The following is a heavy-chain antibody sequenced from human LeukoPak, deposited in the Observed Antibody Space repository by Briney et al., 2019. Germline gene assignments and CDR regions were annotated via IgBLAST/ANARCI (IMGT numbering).Heavy chain of an antibody. CDR1: GFTFSNYA. Sequence: GGSLRLSCAASGFTFSNYAMSWVRLAPGRGLEWVSTIVANGDTTYYADSVKGRFTISRDNSKDTLYVQMNSLRADDTALYYCAKGTRSSFRGYFEYWGQGTLVTVSP. V-gene: IGHV3-23*01. CDR2: IVANGDTT. D-gene: IGHD2-2*01. J-gene: IGHJ4*02. CDR3: AKGTRSSFRGYFEY.